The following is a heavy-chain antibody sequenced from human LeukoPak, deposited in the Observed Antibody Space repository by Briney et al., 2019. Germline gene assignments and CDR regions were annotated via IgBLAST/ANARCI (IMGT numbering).Heavy chain of an antibody. V-gene: IGHV3-21*01. D-gene: IGHD6-13*01. Sequence: PGGSLRLSCAASGFTFSIYSMNWVRQAPGKGLEWVSSISSSSSYIYYADSVKGRFTISRDNSKNTLYLQMNSLRTEDTAVYYCAKGVSSSWSNDAFDIWGQGTMVTVSS. CDR1: GFTFSIYS. CDR3: AKGVSSSWSNDAFDI. J-gene: IGHJ3*02. CDR2: ISSSSSYI.